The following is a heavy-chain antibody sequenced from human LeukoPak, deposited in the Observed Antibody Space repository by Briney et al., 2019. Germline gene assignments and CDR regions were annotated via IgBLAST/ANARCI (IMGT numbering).Heavy chain of an antibody. V-gene: IGHV3-23*01. CDR1: GFTFSSYA. D-gene: IGHD3-10*01. Sequence: GGSLRLSCAASGFTFSSYAMSWVRQAPGKGLEWVSAISGSGGSTYYADSVKGRFTISRDNSKNTLYLQMNSLRAEDTAVYYCAKGNTMVRGPKGAFDIWGQGTMVTVSS. CDR2: ISGSGGST. J-gene: IGHJ3*02. CDR3: AKGNTMVRGPKGAFDI.